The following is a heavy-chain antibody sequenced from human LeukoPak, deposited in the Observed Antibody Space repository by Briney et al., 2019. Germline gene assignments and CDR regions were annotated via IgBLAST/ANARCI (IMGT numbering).Heavy chain of an antibody. J-gene: IGHJ4*02. CDR3: ARSDPPSYQLPFDY. D-gene: IGHD2-2*01. CDR2: IYYSGST. V-gene: IGHV4-39*01. Sequence: PSETLSLTCTVSGGSISSSSYYWGWIRQPPGKGLEWIGSIYYSGSTYYNPSLKSRTTISGDTPKNQFSLKLSSVIAAATALYYCARSDPPSYQLPFDYWGQGTLVTVSS. CDR1: GGSISSSSYY.